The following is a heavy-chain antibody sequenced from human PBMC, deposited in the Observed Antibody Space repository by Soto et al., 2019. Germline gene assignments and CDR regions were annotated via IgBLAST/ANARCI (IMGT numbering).Heavy chain of an antibody. CDR1: GFTFSLYS. Sequence: EVQLVESGGGLVKPGGSLRLSCAASGFTFSLYSMIWVRQAPGKGLEWVASITSSSSYIYYEDSLKGRFTISRDNAKNSLFLQLHSLRAEDTAVYFCVRARSTDSRPDYWGQGTLVNVSS. J-gene: IGHJ4*02. CDR2: ITSSSSYI. D-gene: IGHD3-22*01. CDR3: VRARSTDSRPDY. V-gene: IGHV3-21*01.